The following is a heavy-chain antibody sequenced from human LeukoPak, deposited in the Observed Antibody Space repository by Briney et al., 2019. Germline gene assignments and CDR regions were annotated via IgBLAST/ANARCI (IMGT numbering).Heavy chain of an antibody. CDR1: GGSISATTYY. J-gene: IGHJ5*02. D-gene: IGHD6-6*01. Sequence: SETLSLTCTVSGGSISATTYYWGWVRQPPGTGLEWIANIYYSGNTAYNPSLKSRVTISIDTSKNQFSLRLNSVTAADTAVYYCARVGWGNAAAHPDWLDPWGQGILVTVSS. V-gene: IGHV4-39*07. CDR3: ARVGWGNAAAHPDWLDP. CDR2: IYYSGNT.